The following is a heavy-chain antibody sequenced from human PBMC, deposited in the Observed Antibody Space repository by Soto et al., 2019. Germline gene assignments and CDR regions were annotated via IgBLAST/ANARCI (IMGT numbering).Heavy chain of an antibody. CDR3: ARRITSSFDY. J-gene: IGHJ4*02. CDR2: ITGSGDYT. V-gene: IGHV3-23*01. CDR1: GFTFSIYN. D-gene: IGHD1-20*01. Sequence: EVQLLESGGGLVQPGGSLRLSCVASGFTFSIYNMNWVRQAPGKGLEWVSVITGSGDYTNYADSVKGRFTISRDNSKNTLYLHMNSLRAEYTAVYFCARRITSSFDYWGQGTLVTVSS.